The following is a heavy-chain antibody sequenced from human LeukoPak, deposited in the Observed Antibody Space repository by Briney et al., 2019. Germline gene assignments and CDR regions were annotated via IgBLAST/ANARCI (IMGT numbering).Heavy chain of an antibody. CDR3: ARYRGSGPYYYYYYMDV. J-gene: IGHJ6*03. CDR1: GFTVSSNY. Sequence: GGSLRLSCAASGFTVSSNYMSWVRQAPGEGLEWVSVIYSGGSTYYADSVKGRFTISRDNSKNTLYLQMNSLRAEDTAVYYCARYRGSGPYYYYYYMDVWGKGTTVTVSS. CDR2: IYSGGST. D-gene: IGHD1-26*01. V-gene: IGHV3-53*01.